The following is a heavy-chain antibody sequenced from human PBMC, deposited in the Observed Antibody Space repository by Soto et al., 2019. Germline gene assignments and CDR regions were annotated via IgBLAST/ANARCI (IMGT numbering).Heavy chain of an antibody. J-gene: IGHJ6*02. CDR2: INHSGST. D-gene: IGHD3-10*01. CDR1: GGSFSGYY. CDR3: ARGRITMVRGINYGMDV. V-gene: IGHV4-34*01. Sequence: SETLSLTCAVYGGSFSGYYWSWIRQPPGKGLEWIGEINHSGSTNYNPSLKSRVTISGDTSKNQFSLKLSSVTAADTAVDYCARGRITMVRGINYGMDVWGQGTTVS.